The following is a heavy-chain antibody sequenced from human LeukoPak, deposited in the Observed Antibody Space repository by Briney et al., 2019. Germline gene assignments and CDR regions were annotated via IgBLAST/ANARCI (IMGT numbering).Heavy chain of an antibody. D-gene: IGHD3-10*01. V-gene: IGHV4-59*12. CDR2: IYYSGST. J-gene: IGHJ4*02. Sequence: SETLSLTCTVSGGSIGSYYWSWIRQPPGKGLEWIGYIYYSGSTNYNPSLKSRVTISVDTSKNQFSLKLSSVAAADTAVYYCARNAAGAIFGELYPHEFDYWGQGTLVTVSS. CDR3: ARNAAGAIFGELYPHEFDY. CDR1: GGSIGSYY.